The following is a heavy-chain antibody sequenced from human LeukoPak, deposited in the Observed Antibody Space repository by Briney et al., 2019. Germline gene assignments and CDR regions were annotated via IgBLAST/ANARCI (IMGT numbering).Heavy chain of an antibody. Sequence: GGSLRLSCAASGFTFSSYWMHWVRQAPGKGLVWVSGINSDGSSTSYADSVKGRFTISRDNAKNTLYLQMNSLRAEDTAVYYCARDLRVRGVSNYFDYWGQGTLVTVSS. CDR1: GFTFSSYW. D-gene: IGHD3-10*01. CDR2: INSDGSST. J-gene: IGHJ4*02. CDR3: ARDLRVRGVSNYFDY. V-gene: IGHV3-74*01.